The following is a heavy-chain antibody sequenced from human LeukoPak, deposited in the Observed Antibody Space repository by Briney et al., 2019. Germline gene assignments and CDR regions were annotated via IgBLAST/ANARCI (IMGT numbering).Heavy chain of an antibody. V-gene: IGHV3-23*01. CDR1: AFPFNSYG. CDR3: AKGSLIMESTSFDY. J-gene: IGHJ4*02. D-gene: IGHD3-10*01. CDR2: MSGSGGGI. Sequence: PAGSLSLSCAASAFPFNSYGMTWDRRAPGKGWEWVLGMSGSGGGIYYADSVKGRFTIYRDNSQNMVYLQMHSLRAEDTAEYCCAKGSLIMESTSFDYWGQGILVTVSS.